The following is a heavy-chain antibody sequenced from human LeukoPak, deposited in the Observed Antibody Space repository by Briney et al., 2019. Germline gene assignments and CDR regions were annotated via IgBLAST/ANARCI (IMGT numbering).Heavy chain of an antibody. CDR2: IKSKTDGGTT. CDR1: GFTFSNAW. Sequence: NPGGSLRLSCAASGFTFSNAWMSWVRQAPGKGLEWVGRIKSKTDGGTTDYAAPVKGRFTISRDDSKNTLYLQMNSLKTEDTAVYYCTTDRIWFGELLDYWGQGTLVTVSS. D-gene: IGHD3-10*01. J-gene: IGHJ4*02. CDR3: TTDRIWFGELLDY. V-gene: IGHV3-15*01.